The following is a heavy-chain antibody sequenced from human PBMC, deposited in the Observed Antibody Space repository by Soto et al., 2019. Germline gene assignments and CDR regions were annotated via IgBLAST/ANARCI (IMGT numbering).Heavy chain of an antibody. D-gene: IGHD6-6*01. CDR3: AKDHEEQIVHFDY. J-gene: IGHJ4*02. V-gene: IGHV3-30*18. Sequence: QVQLVESGGGVVQPGRSLRLSCAASGFTFSSYGMHWVRQAPGKGLEWVEVISYDGSNKYYADSVKGRFTISRDNSKNTLYLQMNSLRAEDTAVYYCAKDHEEQIVHFDYWGQGTLVTVSS. CDR1: GFTFSSYG. CDR2: ISYDGSNK.